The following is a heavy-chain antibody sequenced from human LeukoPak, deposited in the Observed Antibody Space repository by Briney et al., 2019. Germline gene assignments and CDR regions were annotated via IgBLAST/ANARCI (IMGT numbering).Heavy chain of an antibody. CDR3: AREVVYYDIKSYFDH. CDR1: GFIFSGYW. D-gene: IGHD3-22*01. V-gene: IGHV3-7*01. CDR2: IKQDGSEK. J-gene: IGHJ4*02. Sequence: GGSLRLSCAASGFIFSGYWMTWVRQAPGRGLEWLANIKQDGSEKNYVDSVKGRFTISRDNAKNSLYLQMTSLRAEDTAVYHCAREVVYYDIKSYFDHWGEGTLFTVSS.